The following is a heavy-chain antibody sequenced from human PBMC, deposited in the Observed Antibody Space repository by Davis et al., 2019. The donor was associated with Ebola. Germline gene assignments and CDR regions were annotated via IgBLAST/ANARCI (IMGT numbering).Heavy chain of an antibody. CDR1: GFTFSSYA. CDR2: ISYDGSNK. J-gene: IGHJ6*02. Sequence: GESLKISCSASGFTFSSYAMHWVRQAPGKGLEWVAVISYDGSNKYYADSVKGRFTISRDNSKNTLYLQMNSLRAEDTAVYYCAKDFVGLGGDYYYYYGMDVWGQGTTVTVSS. D-gene: IGHD4-17*01. V-gene: IGHV3-30*04. CDR3: AKDFVGLGGDYYYYYGMDV.